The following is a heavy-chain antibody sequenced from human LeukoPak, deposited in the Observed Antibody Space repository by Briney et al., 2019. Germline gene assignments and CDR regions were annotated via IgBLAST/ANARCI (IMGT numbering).Heavy chain of an antibody. CDR1: GYTFTSYA. CDR3: ARVGDYHNWFDP. J-gene: IGHJ5*02. V-gene: IGHV1-3*01. Sequence: GASVKVSCKASGYTFTSYAMHWVRQAPGQRLEWMGWINAGNGNTKYSQKFQGRVTITRDTSASTAYMELSSLRSEGTAVYYCARVGDYHNWFDPWGQGTLVTVSS. CDR2: INAGNGNT. D-gene: IGHD4-17*01.